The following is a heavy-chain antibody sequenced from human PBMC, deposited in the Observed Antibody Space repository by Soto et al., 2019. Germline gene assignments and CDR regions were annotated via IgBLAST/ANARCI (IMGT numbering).Heavy chain of an antibody. Sequence: QVQLVQSGAEVKKPVSSVKVSCKSSGGTFSSYAISLVRQAPGQGLEWMGGIIPIFGTANYSQKFQGRVTITADKSTSTAYMERSSLRSEDTAVYYCARGGGAGTTWDYYYGMDVCGQGTTVTVSS. J-gene: IGHJ6*02. D-gene: IGHD1-7*01. CDR1: GGTFSSYA. V-gene: IGHV1-69*06. CDR3: ARGGGAGTTWDYYYGMDV. CDR2: IIPIFGTA.